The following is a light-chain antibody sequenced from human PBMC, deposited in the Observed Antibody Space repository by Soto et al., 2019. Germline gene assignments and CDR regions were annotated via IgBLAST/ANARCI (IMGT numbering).Light chain of an antibody. CDR3: QQYNTYWT. CDR2: DVS. CDR1: QNIGSW. J-gene: IGKJ1*01. V-gene: IGKV1-5*01. Sequence: DIQMSQSPSTLSAYVGDRVTIACRASQNIGSWLAWYQQKPGKAPKVLIYDVSNLETGVPSRFSGSGSGTEFTLTISSLQPDDFATYYCQQYNTYWTFGQGTKVDI.